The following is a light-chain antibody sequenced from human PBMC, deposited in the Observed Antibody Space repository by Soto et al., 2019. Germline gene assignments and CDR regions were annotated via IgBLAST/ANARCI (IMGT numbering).Light chain of an antibody. CDR2: DVS. CDR3: QQYTHWSFY. CDR1: QGVTTN. J-gene: IGKJ5*01. Sequence: DRVMTQSPESVSVSPGGIVTRSCRAGQGVTTNFAWYQQKSGQSPRLLIYDVSTRATGVPARFSVTGSETDLTLTSTGLQSEESPVYDCQQYTHWSFYIGQGTQLEIK. V-gene: IGKV3-15*01.